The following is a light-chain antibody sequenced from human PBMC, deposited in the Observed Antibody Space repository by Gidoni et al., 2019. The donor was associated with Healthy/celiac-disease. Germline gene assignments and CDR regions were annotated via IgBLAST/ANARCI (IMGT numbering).Light chain of an antibody. V-gene: IGKV3-20*01. CDR1: QSVSSSY. Sequence: EIVLTQSPGTLSLSPGERATLSCRASQSVSSSYLAWYQQKHGQAPRLLIYGASSRATGIPDRFSGSGSGTDFTLTIIRLEPEDFAVYYCQQYGSSPYSFGQGTKLEIK. CDR3: QQYGSSPYS. CDR2: GAS. J-gene: IGKJ2*03.